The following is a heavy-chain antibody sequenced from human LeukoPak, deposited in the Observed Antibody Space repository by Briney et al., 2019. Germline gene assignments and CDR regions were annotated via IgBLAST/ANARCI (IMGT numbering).Heavy chain of an antibody. CDR3: ARHGAVEGGNFDS. CDR1: GGSISSYY. V-gene: IGHV4-59*08. J-gene: IGHJ4*02. CDR2: IYYSGNT. D-gene: IGHD1-26*01. Sequence: SETLSLTCTVSGGSISSYYWSWIRQPPGKGLEWIGYIYYSGNTNYNPSLRSRVTISVDTSKNQFSLKLSSVTAADMAVYYCARHGAVEGGNFDSWGQGTLVTVSS.